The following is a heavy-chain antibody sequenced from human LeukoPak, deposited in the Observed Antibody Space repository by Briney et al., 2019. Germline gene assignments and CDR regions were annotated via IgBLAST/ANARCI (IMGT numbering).Heavy chain of an antibody. CDR2: IYSGGST. J-gene: IGHJ4*02. Sequence: AGGSLRLSCAASGFTVSSIHMVWVRQAPGKGLEWVSVIYSGGSTYYADSVKGRFTISRDNSKNTLYLQMNSLRAEDTAVYYCARVEMATISFDYWGQGTLVTVSS. CDR3: ARVEMATISFDY. D-gene: IGHD5-24*01. CDR1: GFTVSSIH. V-gene: IGHV3-53*01.